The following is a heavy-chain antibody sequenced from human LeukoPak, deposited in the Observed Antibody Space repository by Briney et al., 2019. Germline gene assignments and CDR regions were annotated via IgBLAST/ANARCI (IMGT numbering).Heavy chain of an antibody. CDR1: GFTFSSYW. D-gene: IGHD2-2*01. CDR2: IKQDGSEK. V-gene: IGHV3-7*01. CDR3: ARDCSSARCFRGGFDP. J-gene: IGHJ5*02. Sequence: PGGSLRLSCAASGFTFSSYWMTWVRQAPGKGLEWVASIKQDGSEKYYMDSVKGRFTVSRDDAKNSLYLQMNSLRVEDTAVYYCARDCSSARCFRGGFDPWGQGTLVIVSS.